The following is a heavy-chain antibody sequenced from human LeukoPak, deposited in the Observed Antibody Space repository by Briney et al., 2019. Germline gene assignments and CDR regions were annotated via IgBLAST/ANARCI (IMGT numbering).Heavy chain of an antibody. CDR3: ARNRALGGGSYYNMDV. CDR1: GFTFSSYA. V-gene: IGHV3-30*04. CDR2: ISYDGSNK. Sequence: GRSLSLSCATSGFTFSSYAMHWVRQAPGKGLEWVAVISYDGSNKYYADSVKGRFTISRDNSKNTLYLQMNSLRAEDTAVCYCARNRALGGGSYYNMDVWGKGTTVSVSS. J-gene: IGHJ6*03. D-gene: IGHD3-16*01.